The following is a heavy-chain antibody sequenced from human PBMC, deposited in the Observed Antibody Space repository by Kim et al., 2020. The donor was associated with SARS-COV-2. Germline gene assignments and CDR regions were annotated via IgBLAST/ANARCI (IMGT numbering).Heavy chain of an antibody. J-gene: IGHJ4*02. D-gene: IGHD3-22*01. V-gene: IGHV4-34*01. Sequence: YHPSLRCAVAESVDTSKNQFSLKLSSMTAADTAVYYCARDPYDYDQFDYWGQGSLVAVSS. CDR3: ARDPYDYDQFDY.